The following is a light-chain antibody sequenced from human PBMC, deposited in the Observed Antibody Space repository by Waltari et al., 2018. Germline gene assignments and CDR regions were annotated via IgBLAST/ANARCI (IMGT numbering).Light chain of an antibody. J-gene: IGLJ2*01. CDR2: DVS. CDR3: CSYAGSYTS. V-gene: IGLV2-11*01. Sequence: QSALTQPRSVSGSPGQSVTISCTGTSSDVGGYNYVSWYQHHPGKAPKLMIYDVSKRPSGVPDRFSGSKSGNTASLTISGLQAEDEADYYCCSYAGSYTSFGGGTKLTVL. CDR1: SSDVGGYNY.